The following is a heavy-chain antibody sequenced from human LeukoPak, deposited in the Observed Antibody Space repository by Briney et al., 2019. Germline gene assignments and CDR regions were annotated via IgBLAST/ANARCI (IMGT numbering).Heavy chain of an antibody. V-gene: IGHV1-2*02. CDR3: ARDRIPYYDFGGGYYYMDV. D-gene: IGHD3-3*01. CDR2: INPNSGGT. Sequence: ASVNVSCKASGYTFTGYHLHWVRQAPGQGLEWMGWINPNSGGTEYAEKFQGRITVTRDTSISTTFMELSSLRSDDTAVYYCARDRIPYYDFGGGYYYMDVWGKGTTVTVPS. J-gene: IGHJ6*03. CDR1: GYTFTGYH.